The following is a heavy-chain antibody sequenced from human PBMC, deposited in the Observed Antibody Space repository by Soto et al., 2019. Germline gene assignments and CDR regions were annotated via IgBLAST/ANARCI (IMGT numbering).Heavy chain of an antibody. V-gene: IGHV3-23*01. CDR3: AKGSSSWHLKYYFDY. D-gene: IGHD6-13*01. Sequence: EVQLLESGGGLVQPGGSLRLSCAASGFTFSSYAMSWVRQAPGKGLEWVSAISGSGGSTYYADSVKGRFTISRDNSKNTLYLQMNSLRAEDTAVYDCAKGSSSWHLKYYFDYWGQGTLVTVSS. CDR1: GFTFSSYA. CDR2: ISGSGGST. J-gene: IGHJ4*02.